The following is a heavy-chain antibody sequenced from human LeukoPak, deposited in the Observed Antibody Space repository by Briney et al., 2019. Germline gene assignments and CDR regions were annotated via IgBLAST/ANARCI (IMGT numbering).Heavy chain of an antibody. CDR2: ISYDGSNK. J-gene: IGHJ4*02. D-gene: IGHD6-13*01. CDR1: GFTFSSYG. CDR3: ARGTIKQQGCFDY. Sequence: GGSLRLSCAASGFTFSSYGMHWVRQAPGKGLEWVAVISYDGSNKYYADSVKGRFTISRDNSKNTLYLQMNSLRAEDTAVYYCARGTIKQQGCFDYWGQGTLVTVSS. V-gene: IGHV3-30*03.